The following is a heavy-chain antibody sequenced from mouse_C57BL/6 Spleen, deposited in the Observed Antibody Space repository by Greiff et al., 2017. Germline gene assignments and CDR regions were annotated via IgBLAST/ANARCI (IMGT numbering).Heavy chain of an antibody. CDR1: GYTFTSYW. Sequence: QVQLQQSGAELVRPGSSVKLSCKASGYTFTSYWMHWVKQRPIQGLEWIGNIDPSDSETHYNQKFKDKATLTVDKSSSTAYMQLSSLTSEDSAVYYCARYPYYGSSYRYFDVWGTGTTVTVSS. CDR3: ARYPYYGSSYRYFDV. D-gene: IGHD1-1*01. J-gene: IGHJ1*03. V-gene: IGHV1-52*01. CDR2: IDPSDSET.